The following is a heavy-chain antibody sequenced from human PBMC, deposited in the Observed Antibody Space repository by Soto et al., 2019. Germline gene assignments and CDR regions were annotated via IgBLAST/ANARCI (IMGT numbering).Heavy chain of an antibody. CDR2: VYHTGDT. CDR1: GGTVASSHW. Sequence: SETLSLTCGVPGGTVASSHWWSWVRQSPGGGLEWIGNVYHTGDTNLNPSLQSRVTISVDKSNNQFSLRLNSLTAADTAVYFCAREIVTAGGNNYFDPWGPGTLVTVSS. D-gene: IGHD2-21*02. CDR3: AREIVTAGGNNYFDP. J-gene: IGHJ5*02. V-gene: IGHV4-4*02.